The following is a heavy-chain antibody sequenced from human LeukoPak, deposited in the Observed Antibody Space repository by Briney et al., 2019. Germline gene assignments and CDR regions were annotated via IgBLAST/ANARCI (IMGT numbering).Heavy chain of an antibody. D-gene: IGHD6-19*01. CDR2: IKQDGSEK. Sequence: PGGSLRLSCAASGFTFSSYWMSWVRQAPGKGPEWVANIKQDGSEKYYVDSVEGRFTISRDNAKNSLYLQMNSLRAEDTAVYYCAREPSGWYVDYWGQGTLVTVSS. CDR1: GFTFSSYW. V-gene: IGHV3-7*01. J-gene: IGHJ4*02. CDR3: AREPSGWYVDY.